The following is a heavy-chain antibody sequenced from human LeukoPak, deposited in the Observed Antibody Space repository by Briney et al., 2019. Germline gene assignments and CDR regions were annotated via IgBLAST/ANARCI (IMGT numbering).Heavy chain of an antibody. Sequence: PGGSLRLSCAASGFTFSDHYMDWVRQAPGKGLEWVGRIRNEVKSYTTQYAASVKGRFTISRDGSKNSMYLQMNSLKTEDTAVYYCTKGYCRSGDCEYGFHIWGQGTMVIVSS. D-gene: IGHD2-21*02. CDR3: TKGYCRSGDCEYGFHI. CDR1: GFTFSDHY. J-gene: IGHJ3*02. CDR2: IRNEVKSYTT. V-gene: IGHV3-72*01.